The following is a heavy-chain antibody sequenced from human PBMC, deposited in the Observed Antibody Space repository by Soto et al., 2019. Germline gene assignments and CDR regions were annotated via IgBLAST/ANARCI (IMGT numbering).Heavy chain of an antibody. V-gene: IGHV4-30-4*01. CDR1: GGSISSGDYY. J-gene: IGHJ4*02. Sequence: SETLSLTCTVSGGSISSGDYYWSWIRQPPGKGLGWIGYIYYSGSTYYNPSLKSRVTISVDTSKNQFSLKLSSVTAADTAVYYCARDQGDSSGWTFDYWGQGTLVTVSS. CDR3: ARDQGDSSGWTFDY. D-gene: IGHD6-19*01. CDR2: IYYSGST.